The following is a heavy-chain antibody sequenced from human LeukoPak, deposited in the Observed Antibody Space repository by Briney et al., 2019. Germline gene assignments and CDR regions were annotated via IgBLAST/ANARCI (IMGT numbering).Heavy chain of an antibody. D-gene: IGHD3-3*01. V-gene: IGHV1-8*01. Sequence: ASVKVSCKASGYTFTSYDINWARQATGQGLEWTGWMNPNSGNKGYAQKFQGRVTMTRNTSISTAYMELSSLRSEDTAVYYCARGLSSVDPFYYDFWSGYYTPDYWGQRTLVTVSS. CDR2: MNPNSGNK. CDR3: ARGLSSVDPFYYDFWSGYYTPDY. CDR1: GYTFTSYD. J-gene: IGHJ4*02.